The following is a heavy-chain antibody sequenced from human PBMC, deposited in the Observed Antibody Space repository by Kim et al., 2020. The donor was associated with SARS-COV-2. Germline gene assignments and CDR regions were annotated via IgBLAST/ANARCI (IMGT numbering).Heavy chain of an antibody. CDR3: ARPSGRYYVYYQGMGV. CDR2: LNPNSGNT. Sequence: ASVKVSCKASGYTFIDDDINWVRQAPGQGLEWMGWLNPNSGNTGYAQKFEGRVTMTRNTSISTAYMELSSLTSEDTAVYYCARPSGRYYVYYQGMGVWGQGTPVTVSS. V-gene: IGHV1-8*02. D-gene: IGHD1-26*01. J-gene: IGHJ6*02. CDR1: GYTFIDDD.